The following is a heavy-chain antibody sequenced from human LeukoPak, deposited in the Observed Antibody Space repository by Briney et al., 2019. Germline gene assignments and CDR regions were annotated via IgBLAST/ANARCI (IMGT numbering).Heavy chain of an antibody. CDR1: GGSISSSSYY. V-gene: IGHV4-39*07. D-gene: IGHD2-2*01. CDR2: IYHSGST. Sequence: SETLSLTCTVSGGSISSSSYYWGWIRQPPGKGLEWIGSIYHSGSTYYNPSLKSRVTISVDRSKNQFSLKLSSVTAADTAVYYCARALIPPAAMSLTADYWGQGTLVTVSS. J-gene: IGHJ4*02. CDR3: ARALIPPAAMSLTADY.